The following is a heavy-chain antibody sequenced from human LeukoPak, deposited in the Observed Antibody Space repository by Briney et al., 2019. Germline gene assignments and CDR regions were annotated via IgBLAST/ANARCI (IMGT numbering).Heavy chain of an antibody. D-gene: IGHD6-13*01. CDR1: GYTFTSYD. CDR3: ARGIAIAAAGIGYYGMDV. J-gene: IGHJ6*02. V-gene: IGHV1-2*04. Sequence: ASVKVSCKASGYTFTSYDINWVRQAPGQGLEWMGWINPNSGGTNYAQKFQGWVTMTRDTSISTAYMELSRLRSDDTAVYYCARGIAIAAAGIGYYGMDVWGQGTTVTVSS. CDR2: INPNSGGT.